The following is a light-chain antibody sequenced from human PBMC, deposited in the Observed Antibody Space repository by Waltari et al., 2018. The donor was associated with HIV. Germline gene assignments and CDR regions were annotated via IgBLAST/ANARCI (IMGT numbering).Light chain of an antibody. V-gene: IGKV3-20*01. Sequence: VLTQSPGTLSLSPGDRSTLSCRASQSVNSNYLAWYQHKPGQAPRLLIYGATSRATGIPDRFRGSGSETDFTLTISRLEPEDSAVYYCQQYGRTFGQGTKVEIK. CDR2: GAT. CDR1: QSVNSNY. CDR3: QQYGRT. J-gene: IGKJ1*01.